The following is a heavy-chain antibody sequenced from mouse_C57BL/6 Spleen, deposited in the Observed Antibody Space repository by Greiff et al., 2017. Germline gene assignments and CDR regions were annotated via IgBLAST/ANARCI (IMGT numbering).Heavy chain of an antibody. D-gene: IGHD2-4*01. J-gene: IGHJ4*01. CDR2: INPNYGTT. CDR1: GYSFTDYN. Sequence: EVQLQQSGPELVKPGASVKISCKASGYSFTDYNLNWVKQSNGKSLEWIGVINPNYGTTSYNQKFKGKATLTVDQSSSTAYMQLNSLTSEDSAVYYCARGEDYDDYYAMDYWGQGTSVTVSS. V-gene: IGHV1-39*01. CDR3: ARGEDYDDYYAMDY.